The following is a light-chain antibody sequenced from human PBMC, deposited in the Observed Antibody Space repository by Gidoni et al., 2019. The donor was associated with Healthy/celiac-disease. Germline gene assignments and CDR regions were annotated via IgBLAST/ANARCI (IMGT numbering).Light chain of an antibody. CDR2: KAS. CDR3: QQYNSYSQT. CDR1: QSISSW. Sequence: DIQMTQSPSTLSASVGDRVTITCRASQSISSWLAWYQQKPGNAPKLLIYKASSLESGVPARFCGSGSVTEFTLTISSLQPDDFATYYCQQYNSYSQTFGQXTKVEIK. J-gene: IGKJ1*01. V-gene: IGKV1-5*03.